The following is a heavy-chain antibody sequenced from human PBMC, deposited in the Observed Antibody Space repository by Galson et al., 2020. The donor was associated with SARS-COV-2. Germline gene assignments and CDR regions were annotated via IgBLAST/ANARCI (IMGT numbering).Heavy chain of an antibody. V-gene: IGHV2-5*02. J-gene: IGHJ5*02. CDR2: IYWDADK. Sequence: SGPTLVKPTQTLTLTCTVSGFSLNTSGVGVGWIRQPPGKALEWLALIYWDADKRYSPSLKSRLTITKDTSKNQVVLTMANMDPVDAATYYCAHTYYSGHESLDNWFDPWGQGTLVTVSS. CDR3: AHTYYSGHESLDNWFDP. D-gene: IGHD5-12*01. CDR1: GFSLNTSGVG.